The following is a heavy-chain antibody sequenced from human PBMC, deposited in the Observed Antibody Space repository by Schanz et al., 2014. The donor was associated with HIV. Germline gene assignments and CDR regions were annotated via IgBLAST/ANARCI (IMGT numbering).Heavy chain of an antibody. D-gene: IGHD2-15*01. Sequence: QVQLVQSGAEVKKPGSSVKVSCKASGGSFSYYAINWVRQAPGQGLEWMGWISTYNGNTIYAQKFQGRVTMTTDTSTSTAYMELRSLRSDDTAVYYCARVNKDIGGYYFDYWGQGTLVTVSS. CDR3: ARVNKDIGGYYFDY. CDR2: ISTYNGNT. CDR1: GGSFSYYA. V-gene: IGHV1-18*01. J-gene: IGHJ4*02.